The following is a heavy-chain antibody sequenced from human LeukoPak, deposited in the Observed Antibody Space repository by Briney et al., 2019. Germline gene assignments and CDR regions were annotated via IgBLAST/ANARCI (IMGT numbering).Heavy chain of an antibody. Sequence: SETLSLTCAVSGGSISSGGYSWSWIRQPPGKGLEWVAYIFHSGNTNYNPSLKSRATISVDTSKNQFSLKLSSVTAADTAVYYCARQRHSSGHFDYWGQGTLVTVSS. J-gene: IGHJ4*02. V-gene: IGHV4-30-2*01. CDR2: IFHSGNT. CDR3: ARQRHSSGHFDY. CDR1: GGSISSGGYS. D-gene: IGHD6-19*01.